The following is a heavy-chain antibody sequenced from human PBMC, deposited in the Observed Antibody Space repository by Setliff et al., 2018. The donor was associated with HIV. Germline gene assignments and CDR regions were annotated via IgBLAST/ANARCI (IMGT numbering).Heavy chain of an antibody. CDR1: GFTFSSHG. Sequence: LRLSCATSGFTFSSHGIHWVRQAPGKGLEWVAFIRYDGNNKYYADSVKGRFTISRDNSKNTLDLQMNSLRAEDTAVYYCAKDHESSGWFRGYIDYWGPGTLVTVSS. J-gene: IGHJ4*02. V-gene: IGHV3-30*02. D-gene: IGHD6-19*01. CDR2: IRYDGNNK. CDR3: AKDHESSGWFRGYIDY.